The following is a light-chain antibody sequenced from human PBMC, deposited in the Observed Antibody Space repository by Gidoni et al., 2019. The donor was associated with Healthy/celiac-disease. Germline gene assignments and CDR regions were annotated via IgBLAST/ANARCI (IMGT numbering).Light chain of an antibody. V-gene: IGLV3-1*01. CDR1: KLGDKY. CDR3: QAWDSRV. J-gene: IGLJ2*01. Sequence: SYELTQPPSVSVSPGQTASITCSGDKLGDKYACWYQQKPGQSPVLVIYQDSKRPSGISERFSGSNSGNTATLTISGTQAMDGADYYCQAWDSRVFGGGTKLTVL. CDR2: QDS.